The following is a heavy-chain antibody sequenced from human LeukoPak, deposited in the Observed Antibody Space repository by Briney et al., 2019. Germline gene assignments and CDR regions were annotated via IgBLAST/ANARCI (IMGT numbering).Heavy chain of an antibody. CDR2: INPNSSGT. Sequence: ASVKVSCKASGYTFTGYYMHWVRQAPGQGLEWMGWINPNSSGTNYAQKFQGRVTMTRDTSISTAYMELSRLRSDDTAVYYCARVPYGDYYHFDYWGQGTLVTVSS. D-gene: IGHD4-17*01. V-gene: IGHV1-2*02. CDR1: GYTFTGYY. J-gene: IGHJ4*02. CDR3: ARVPYGDYYHFDY.